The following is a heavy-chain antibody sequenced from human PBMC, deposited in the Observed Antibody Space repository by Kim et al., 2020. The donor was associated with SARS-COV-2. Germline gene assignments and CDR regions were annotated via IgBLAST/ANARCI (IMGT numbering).Heavy chain of an antibody. V-gene: IGHV3-48*03. Sequence: ADSVQVRFTISRDNAKNSLYLQMNSLRAEDTAVYYCAREVATTPSYGMDVWGQGTTVTVSS. D-gene: IGHD5-12*01. CDR3: AREVATTPSYGMDV. J-gene: IGHJ6*02.